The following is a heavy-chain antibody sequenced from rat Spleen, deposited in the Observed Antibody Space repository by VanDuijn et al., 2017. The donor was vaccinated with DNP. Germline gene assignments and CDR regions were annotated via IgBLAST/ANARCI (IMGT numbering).Heavy chain of an antibody. CDR1: GFNFNDYW. V-gene: IGHV4-2*01. Sequence: EVKLVESGGGLVQPGRSLKLSCAASGFNFNDYWMGWGRQAPGRGLEWLGEIKKASSTIKYTPSLKDKFTISRDNAQNTLYLQMSRLGSEDTATYYCARGPNYGSGPDYFEYWGQGVMVTVSS. CDR2: IKKASSTI. CDR3: ARGPNYGSGPDYFEY. D-gene: IGHD1-11*01. J-gene: IGHJ2*01.